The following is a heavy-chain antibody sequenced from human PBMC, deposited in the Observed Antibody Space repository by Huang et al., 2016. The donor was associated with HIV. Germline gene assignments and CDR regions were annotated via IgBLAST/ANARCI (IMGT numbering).Heavy chain of an antibody. D-gene: IGHD2-8*02. V-gene: IGHV3-53*01. CDR2: IYSGCTT. J-gene: IGHJ4*02. CDR3: AKEGDTGAALGY. Sequence: EVQLVESGGGLIQPGGSLRLSCAASGFTVSTNYMTWVRQAPGNGLDLVSLIYSGCTTYYADSVKGRFTISRDDSENTLYLHMTSLRAGDTAVYYCAKEGDTGAALGYWGQGTLVTVS. CDR1: GFTVSTNY.